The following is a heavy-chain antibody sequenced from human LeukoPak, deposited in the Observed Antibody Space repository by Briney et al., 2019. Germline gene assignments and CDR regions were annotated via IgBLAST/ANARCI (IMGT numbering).Heavy chain of an antibody. D-gene: IGHD5-18*01. V-gene: IGHV4-61*02. CDR3: ARDSGEWGDSYGLRGAFDI. Sequence: PSQTLSLTCTVSGGSISSGSYYWSWIRQPAGKGLEWIGRIYTSGSTNYNPSLKSRVTISVDTSKNQFSLKLSSVTAADTAVYYCARDSGEWGDSYGLRGAFDIWGQGTMVTVSS. J-gene: IGHJ3*02. CDR1: GGSISSGSYY. CDR2: IYTSGST.